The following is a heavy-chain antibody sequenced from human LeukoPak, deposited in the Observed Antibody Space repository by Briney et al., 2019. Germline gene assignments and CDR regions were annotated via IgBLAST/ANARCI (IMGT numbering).Heavy chain of an antibody. J-gene: IGHJ6*03. CDR3: ARAIDGRDSSSWYYYYYYMDV. V-gene: IGHV3-21*01. Sequence: GGSLRLSCAASGFTFSSYSMNWVRQAPGKGLEWVSSISSSSSCIYYADSVKGRFTISRDNAKNSLYLQMNSLRAEDTAVYYCARAIDGRDSSSWYYYYYYMDVWGKGTTVTVSS. D-gene: IGHD6-13*01. CDR1: GFTFSSYS. CDR2: ISSSSSCI.